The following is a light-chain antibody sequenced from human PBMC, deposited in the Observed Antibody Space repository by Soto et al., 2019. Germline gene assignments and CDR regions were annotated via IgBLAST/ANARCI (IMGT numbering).Light chain of an antibody. CDR2: GAS. CDR1: QSVSGN. V-gene: IGKV3D-15*01. J-gene: IGKJ1*01. CDR3: QQYNNWPPT. Sequence: MTQSPSSLSVSPGERATLSCRASQSVSGNLAWYQQKPGQAPRLLIYGASTRATGIPARFSGSGSGTEFTLTISSLQSEDFAVYYCQQYNNWPPTFGQGTKVEIK.